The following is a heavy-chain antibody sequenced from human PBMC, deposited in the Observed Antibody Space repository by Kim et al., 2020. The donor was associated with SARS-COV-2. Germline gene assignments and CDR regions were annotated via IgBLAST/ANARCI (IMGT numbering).Heavy chain of an antibody. V-gene: IGHV3-9*01. Sequence: GGSLRLSCEASGITFGAYGMHWVRQAPGKGLEWVSGITWNNVIGYAVSVKGRFTISRDNAKNSLYLQMNSLRLEDTALYYCAKVDRSSWYQGAFDVWGHGTMVTVSS. CDR2: ITWNNVI. CDR3: AKVDRSSWYQGAFDV. CDR1: GITFGAYG. J-gene: IGHJ3*01. D-gene: IGHD6-13*01.